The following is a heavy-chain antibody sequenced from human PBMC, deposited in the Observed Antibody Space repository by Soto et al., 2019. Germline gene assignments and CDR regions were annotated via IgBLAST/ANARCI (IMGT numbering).Heavy chain of an antibody. V-gene: IGHV1-69*13. D-gene: IGHD2-2*01. CDR2: IIPIFGTA. CDR1: GGTFSSYA. J-gene: IGHJ6*02. Sequence: GASVKVSCKASGGTFSSYAISWVRQAPGQGLEWMGGIIPIFGTANYAQKFQGRVTITADESTSTAYMELSSLRSEDTAVYYCASEGVDIIVLVPAANKGRGMDVWGQGTTVTVSS. CDR3: ASEGVDIIVLVPAANKGRGMDV.